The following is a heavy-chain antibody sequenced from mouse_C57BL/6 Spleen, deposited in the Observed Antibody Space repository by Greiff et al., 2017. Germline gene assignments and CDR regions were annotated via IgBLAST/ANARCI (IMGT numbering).Heavy chain of an antibody. V-gene: IGHV1-78*01. CDR1: GYTFTDHT. D-gene: IGHD2-4*01. J-gene: IGHJ3*01. CDR2: IYPRDGGT. CDR3: ARYYDVPAWFAY. Sequence: QVQLQQSDAELVKPGASVKISCKVSGYTFTDHTIHWVKQRPEQGLEWIGYIYPRDGGTKYNEKFKGKATLTADKSSSTAYMQLNSLTSEDSAVYSCARYYDVPAWFAYWGQGTLVTVSA.